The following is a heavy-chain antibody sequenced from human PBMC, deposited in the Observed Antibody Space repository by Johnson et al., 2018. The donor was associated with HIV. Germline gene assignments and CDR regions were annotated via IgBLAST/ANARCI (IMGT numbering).Heavy chain of an antibody. CDR2: IWYDGSNK. CDR1: GFIFSSYG. D-gene: IGHD3/OR15-3a*01. Sequence: QVQLMESGGGVVQPGRSLRLSCAASGFIFSSYGMHWVRQAPGKGLEWVAVIWYDGSNKYYADSVKGRFPISRDNSKNTVYLTMNSLRVEDTAVYYCAKDLGANKDDEWATDYYDLSVAYPVPDTRAVVGAFDVWGQGTMVTVSS. J-gene: IGHJ3*01. CDR3: AKDLGANKDDEWATDYYDLSVAYPVPDTRAVVGAFDV. V-gene: IGHV3-33*06.